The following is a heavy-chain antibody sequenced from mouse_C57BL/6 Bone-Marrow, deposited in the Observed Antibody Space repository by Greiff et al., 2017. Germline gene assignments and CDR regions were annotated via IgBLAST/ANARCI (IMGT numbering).Heavy chain of an antibody. CDR2: INPYNGGT. Sequence: VQLQQSGPVLVKPGASVKMSCKASGYTFTDYYMNWVKQSHGKSLEWIGVINPYNGGTSYNQKFKGKATLTVDKSSSTAYMELNSLTSEDSAVYYCARRTTVVAPFDYWGQGTTLTVSS. CDR3: ARRTTVVAPFDY. CDR1: GYTFTDYY. D-gene: IGHD1-1*01. V-gene: IGHV1-19*01. J-gene: IGHJ2*01.